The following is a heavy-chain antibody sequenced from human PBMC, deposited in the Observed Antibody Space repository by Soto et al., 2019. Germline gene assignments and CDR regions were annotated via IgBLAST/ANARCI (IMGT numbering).Heavy chain of an antibody. D-gene: IGHD6-19*01. V-gene: IGHV6-1*01. Sequence: SQTLSLTCSISGDSVSSNSSAWNWIRQSPSRGLEWLGRTYYRSKWYNDYAVSVKSRITINPDTSKNQFSLQLNSVTPEDTAVYYCARVQIAVAGTSAFATWAQGTMFTVS. CDR3: ARVQIAVAGTSAFAT. J-gene: IGHJ3*02. CDR1: GDSVSSNSSA. CDR2: TYYRSKWYN.